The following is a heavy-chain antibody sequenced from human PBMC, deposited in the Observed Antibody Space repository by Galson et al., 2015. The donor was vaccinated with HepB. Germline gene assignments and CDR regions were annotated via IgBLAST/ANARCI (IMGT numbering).Heavy chain of an antibody. V-gene: IGHV3-23*01. CDR2: ISGSGGST. CDR3: AKDYLPYYDRWGSYSDLYYFDY. CDR1: GFTFNYHA. D-gene: IGHD3-22*01. Sequence: SLRLSCAASGFTFNYHAMNWARQAPGKGPEWVASISGSGGSTYYADSVKGRFTVSRDNSLDTVDLQMDSLRVDDTAVYYCAKDYLPYYDRWGSYSDLYYFDYWGQGTLVTVSS. J-gene: IGHJ4*02.